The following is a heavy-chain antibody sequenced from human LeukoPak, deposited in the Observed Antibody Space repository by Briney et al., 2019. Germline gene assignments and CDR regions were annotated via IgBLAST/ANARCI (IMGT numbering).Heavy chain of an antibody. J-gene: IGHJ1*01. D-gene: IGHD6-13*01. CDR2: ISSSGNSI. V-gene: IGHV3-48*03. CDR3: ARGRFGSC. Sequence: GGSLRLSCTASGFTFSGHEMNWVRQAPGKGLEWVSYISSSGNSIYYADSVKGRSTISRDNAKDSLYLQMNSLRAEDMAVYYCARGRFGSCWGQGTLVTVSS. CDR1: GFTFSGHE.